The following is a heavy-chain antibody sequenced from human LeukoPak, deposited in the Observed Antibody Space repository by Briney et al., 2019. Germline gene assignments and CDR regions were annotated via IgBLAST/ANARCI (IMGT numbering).Heavy chain of an antibody. V-gene: IGHV3-23*01. CDR2: ISGSSGST. CDR1: GFTFSSYA. Sequence: PGGSLRLSCAASGFTFSSYAMSWVRQAPGKGLEWVSAISGSSGSTYYADSVKGRFTISRDNSKNTLYLQMNSLRAEDTAVYYCARGLTPEYRTEKVAGTFDYWGQGTLVTVSS. D-gene: IGHD6-19*01. CDR3: ARGLTPEYRTEKVAGTFDY. J-gene: IGHJ4*02.